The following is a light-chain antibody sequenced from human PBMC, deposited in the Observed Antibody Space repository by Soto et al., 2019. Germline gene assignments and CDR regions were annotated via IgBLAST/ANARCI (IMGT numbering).Light chain of an antibody. CDR1: SSNNGTSS. CDR2: TTN. J-gene: IGLJ1*01. CDR3: AAWDDSLNGHV. V-gene: IGLV1-44*01. Sequence: VLTQPHSASGTPGQRVTISCSGSSSNNGTSSVHWFQQLPGTAPKLLISTTNQRPSGVPERFSGSKSGTSASLAISGLQSEDEADYYCAAWDDSLNGHVFGTGTKVTVL.